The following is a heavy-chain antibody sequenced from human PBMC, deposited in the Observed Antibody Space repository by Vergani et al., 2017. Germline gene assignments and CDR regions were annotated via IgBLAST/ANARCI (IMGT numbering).Heavy chain of an antibody. V-gene: IGHV4-38-2*02. CDR1: GYSISRGDY. CDR3: ARQFWVSQGVGAFET. J-gene: IGHJ3*02. Sequence: QVQLQESGPGLVKPSETLSLTCSVSGYSISRGDYWGWIRQPPGKGLGWIATVFHSGSAYYNPSLRRRVTISGETSKNQFSLRLTTLTAADTAVYYCARQFWVSQGVGAFETWGRGTEVSVSS. D-gene: IGHD3-16*01. CDR2: VFHSGSA.